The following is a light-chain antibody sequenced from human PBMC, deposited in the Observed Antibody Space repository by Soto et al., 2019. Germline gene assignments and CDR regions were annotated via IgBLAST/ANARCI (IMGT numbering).Light chain of an antibody. J-gene: IGLJ2*01. CDR2: DVI. V-gene: IGLV2-8*01. Sequence: QSALTQPPSASGSPGQSVTISCTGTSSDVGSYNSVSWYQQHPGKAPKLMIYDVIKRPSGVPDRFSGSKSGNTATLTVSGLQAEDESDYYCSSYAGSNRLVFGGGTKVTVL. CDR1: SSDVGSYNS. CDR3: SSYAGSNRLV.